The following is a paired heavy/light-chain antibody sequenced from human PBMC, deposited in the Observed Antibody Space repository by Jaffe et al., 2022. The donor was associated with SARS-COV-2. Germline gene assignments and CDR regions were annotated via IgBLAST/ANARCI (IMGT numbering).Light chain of an antibody. CDR2: AAS. V-gene: IGKV1-9*01. CDR3: QQLNSYPPRYT. CDR1: QGISSY. J-gene: IGKJ2*01. Sequence: DIQLTQSPSFLSASVGDRVTITCRASQGISSYLAWYQQKPGKAPKLLIYAASTLQSGVPSRFSGSGSGTEFTLTISSLQPEDFATYYCQQLNSYPPRYTFGQGTKLEIK.
Heavy chain of an antibody. Sequence: QVQLQESGPGLVKPSQTLSLTCTVSGGSISSGDYYWSWIRQPPGKGLEWIGYIYYSGSTYYNPSLKSRVTISVDTSKNQFSLKLSSVTAADTAVYYCASGVPGGEGVAGNFDYWGQGTLVTVSS. V-gene: IGHV4-30-4*01. CDR2: IYYSGST. D-gene: IGHD6-19*01. J-gene: IGHJ4*02. CDR3: ASGVPGGEGVAGNFDY. CDR1: GGSISSGDYY.